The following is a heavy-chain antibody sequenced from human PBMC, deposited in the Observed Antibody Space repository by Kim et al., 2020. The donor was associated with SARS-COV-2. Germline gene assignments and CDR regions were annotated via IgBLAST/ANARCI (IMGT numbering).Heavy chain of an antibody. CDR1: GGSISRGGYS. J-gene: IGHJ5*02. CDR2: IYYSGCT. CDR3: ARNQTPLGGALAMVRGTNWFDP. V-gene: IGHV4-31*03. Sequence: SETLSLTCTVSGGSISRGGYSWSWIRQHPGKGLEWIGYIYYSGCTYYNPSLKSRATISVDTSKNQFSLKLSSVTAADAAVYYCARNQTPLGGALAMVRGTNWFDPWGQGPLVTVSS. D-gene: IGHD3-10*01.